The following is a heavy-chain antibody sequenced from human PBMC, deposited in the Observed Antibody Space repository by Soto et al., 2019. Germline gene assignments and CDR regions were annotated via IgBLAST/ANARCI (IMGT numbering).Heavy chain of an antibody. CDR3: AREGLDTAGFFDV. CDR2: IEGDGSST. D-gene: IGHD6-13*01. J-gene: IGHJ3*01. CDR1: GFTFSSYW. V-gene: IGHV3-74*01. Sequence: QSGGSLRLSCAASGFTFSSYWMHWVRQAPGKWLEWVSRIEGDGSSTTSADSVKGRFTVSRDDARNTLYLQMSRQRADDTAIYYCAREGLDTAGFFDVWGQGTMVTVSS.